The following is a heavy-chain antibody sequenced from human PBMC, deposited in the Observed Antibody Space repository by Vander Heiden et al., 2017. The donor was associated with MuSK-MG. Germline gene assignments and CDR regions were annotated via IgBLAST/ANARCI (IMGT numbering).Heavy chain of an antibody. CDR2: IYYSGST. CDR1: GGSISSGGYS. Sequence: QVQLQESGPGLVKPSQTLSLTCTVSGGSISSGGYSWSWIRQHPGKGLEWIGYIYYSGSTYYNPSLKSRVTISVDTSKNQFSLKLSSVTAADTAVYYCARGYDFWSGSYYFDYWGQGTLVTVSS. J-gene: IGHJ4*02. D-gene: IGHD3-3*01. V-gene: IGHV4-31*03. CDR3: ARGYDFWSGSYYFDY.